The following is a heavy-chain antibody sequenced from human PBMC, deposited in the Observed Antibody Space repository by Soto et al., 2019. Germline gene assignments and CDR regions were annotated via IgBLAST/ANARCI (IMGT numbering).Heavy chain of an antibody. CDR1: GFTFSSYA. V-gene: IGHV3-30-3*01. D-gene: IGHD5-12*01. CDR3: ASGGSEMATIEGNRD. J-gene: IGHJ4*02. Sequence: QVQLVESGGGVVQPGRSLRLSCAASGFTFSSYAMHWVRQAPGKGLEWVAVISYDGSNKYYADSVKGRFTISRDNSKNTLYLQMNSLRAEDTAVYYCASGGSEMATIEGNRDWGQGTLVTVSS. CDR2: ISYDGSNK.